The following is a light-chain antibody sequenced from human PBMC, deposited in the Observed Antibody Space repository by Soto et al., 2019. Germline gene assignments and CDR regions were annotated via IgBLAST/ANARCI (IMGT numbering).Light chain of an antibody. CDR2: GTS. CDR3: QQYGSSIT. Sequence: EIVMTRSPATLSVSPWEIATLSCRASQSVPRSYLAWYQQKPGQAPRLLIYGTSSRATGIPDRFSGSGSGTDFTLTISRLEPEDFAVFYCQQYGSSITFGQGTRLENK. CDR1: QSVPRSY. V-gene: IGKV3-20*01. J-gene: IGKJ5*01.